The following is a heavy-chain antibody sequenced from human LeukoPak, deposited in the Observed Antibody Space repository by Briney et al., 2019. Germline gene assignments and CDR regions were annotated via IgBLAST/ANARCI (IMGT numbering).Heavy chain of an antibody. J-gene: IGHJ4*02. CDR2: IGTAGAT. D-gene: IGHD6-13*01. Sequence: GGSLRLSCAASGFTFSSYDMHWVRQATGKGLEWVSAIGTAGATYYPGSVNGRFTISRETAKNSLYLQMNRRRAGDTAVYYCARGRYSSSWLFDYWGQGTLVTVSS. CDR3: ARGRYSSSWLFDY. V-gene: IGHV3-13*01. CDR1: GFTFSSYD.